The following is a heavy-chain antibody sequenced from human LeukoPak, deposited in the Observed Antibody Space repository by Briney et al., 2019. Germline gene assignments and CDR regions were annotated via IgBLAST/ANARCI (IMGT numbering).Heavy chain of an antibody. J-gene: IGHJ5*02. CDR3: ARECGGDCYNWFDP. CDR1: GFTLSSYT. CDR2: ISRGSSTI. V-gene: IGHV3-48*02. Sequence: GGSLRLSCAASGFTLSSYTMNWVRQAPGKGLEWVSYISRGSSTIYYADSVKGRFTISRDNAKNSLYLQMNSLRDEDTAVYYCARECGGDCYNWFDPWGQGTLVTVSS. D-gene: IGHD2-21*02.